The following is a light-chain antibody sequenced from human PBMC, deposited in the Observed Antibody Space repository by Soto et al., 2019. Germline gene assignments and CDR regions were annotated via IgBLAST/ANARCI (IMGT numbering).Light chain of an antibody. CDR1: QSVSSN. CDR2: GAS. V-gene: IGKV3-15*01. CDR3: QQYNNWPPLT. Sequence: EIVMTQSPATLSVSPGERATLSCRASQSVSSNLAWYQQKPGQAPRLLIYGASTRATGVPARFSGSGSGTEVTLTISGLQSEDFAVYYWQQYNNWPPLTFGGGTKVEIK. J-gene: IGKJ4*01.